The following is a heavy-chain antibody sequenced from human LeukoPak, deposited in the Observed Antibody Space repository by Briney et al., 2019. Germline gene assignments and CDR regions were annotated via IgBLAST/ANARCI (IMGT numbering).Heavy chain of an antibody. Sequence: PSETLSLTCTVSGGSISSGGYYWIWIRQHPGKGLEWIGYIYYSGSTYYNPSLKSLITISVDTSKNQFSLKLSSVTAADTAVYYCARVGDGYTSVLTNPKISSYYMDVWGKGTTVTVSS. J-gene: IGHJ6*03. CDR3: ARVGDGYTSVLTNPKISSYYMDV. CDR1: GGSISSGGYY. CDR2: IYYSGST. D-gene: IGHD5-24*01. V-gene: IGHV4-31*01.